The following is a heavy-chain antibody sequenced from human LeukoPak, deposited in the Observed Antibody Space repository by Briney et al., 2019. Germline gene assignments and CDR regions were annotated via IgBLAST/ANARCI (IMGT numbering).Heavy chain of an antibody. CDR1: GVSISRYY. Sequence: SETLSLTCSVSGVSISRYYWSWIRQPPGRGLEWIGYISYSGSTNYNPSLKSRVTISVDTSKNQFSLRLSSVTAADTAVYYCARLHSSGYYLDYWGQGTLVTVSS. D-gene: IGHD3-22*01. CDR2: ISYSGST. J-gene: IGHJ4*02. CDR3: ARLHSSGYYLDY. V-gene: IGHV4-59*01.